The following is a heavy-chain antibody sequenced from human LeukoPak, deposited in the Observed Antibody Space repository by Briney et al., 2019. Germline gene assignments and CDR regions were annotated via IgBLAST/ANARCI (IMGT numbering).Heavy chain of an antibody. J-gene: IGHJ4*02. V-gene: IGHV3-21*01. CDR1: GFTFSSYW. CDR2: ISSSSSSI. CDR3: ARGLKVAAPLTNPGYYFDY. Sequence: PGGSLRLSCAASGFTFSSYWMNWVRQAPGKGLEWVASISSSSSSIYYADSVKGRFTISRDNAKNSLYLQMNSLRAEDTAVYYCARGLKVAAPLTNPGYYFDYWGQGTLVTVSS. D-gene: IGHD6-19*01.